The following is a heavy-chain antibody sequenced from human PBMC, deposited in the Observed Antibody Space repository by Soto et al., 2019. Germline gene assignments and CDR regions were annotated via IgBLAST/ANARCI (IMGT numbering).Heavy chain of an antibody. CDR3: ARDMRGYCSSTSCSDPYNWNYGCDY. V-gene: IGHV1-18*04. Sequence: ASGKVSCKASGYTFTSYGISWVRQAPGQGLEWMGWISAYNGNTNYAQKLQGRVTMTTDTSTSTAYMELRSLRSDDTAVYYCARDMRGYCSSTSCSDPYNWNYGCDYWGQGTLVTVSS. J-gene: IGHJ4*02. CDR2: ISAYNGNT. D-gene: IGHD2-2*01. CDR1: GYTFTSYG.